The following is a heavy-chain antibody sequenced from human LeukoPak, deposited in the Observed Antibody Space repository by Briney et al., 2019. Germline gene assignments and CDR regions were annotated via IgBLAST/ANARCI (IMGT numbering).Heavy chain of an antibody. Sequence: GASLKISFKGSGYNFAEYWIGWVRQMPGKGLEWVAFIYPGGSDRRYSPPFHGQVTVSADKSINTVYLQWGNLKASDTAMYYCARHFYDTTTYYSSFDFWGQGTLVTVSS. V-gene: IGHV5-51*01. CDR3: ARHFYDTTTYYSSFDF. J-gene: IGHJ4*02. CDR2: IYPGGSDR. CDR1: GYNFAEYW. D-gene: IGHD2/OR15-2a*01.